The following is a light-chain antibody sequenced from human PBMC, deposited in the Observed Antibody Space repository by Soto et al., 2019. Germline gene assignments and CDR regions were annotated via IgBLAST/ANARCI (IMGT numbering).Light chain of an antibody. Sequence: EVVMTQSPATLSVSPGERATLSCRASQSVSNNLAWYQQKPGQPPRLLIYGASSRAGGIPARFSGSGSGTEFTLTISILQSEDFAIYYCQHYKHWPRALTFGGGTKVDLK. CDR1: QSVSNN. J-gene: IGKJ4*01. CDR2: GAS. CDR3: QHYKHWPRALT. V-gene: IGKV3-15*01.